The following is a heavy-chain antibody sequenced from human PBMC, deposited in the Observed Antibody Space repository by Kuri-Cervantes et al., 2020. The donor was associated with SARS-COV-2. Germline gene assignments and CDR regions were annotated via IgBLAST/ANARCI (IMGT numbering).Heavy chain of an antibody. CDR3: ARDRSRAFDI. Sequence: ESLKISCTVYGGSIYSTSYYWGWIRQPPGKGLEWIGSIYYSGTTDYSPSLKSRVTVSVDTAKNQFSLKLSSVTAADTAVYYCARDRSRAFDIWGQGTMVTVSS. V-gene: IGHV4-39*07. CDR2: IYYSGTT. CDR1: GGSIYSTSYY. J-gene: IGHJ3*02.